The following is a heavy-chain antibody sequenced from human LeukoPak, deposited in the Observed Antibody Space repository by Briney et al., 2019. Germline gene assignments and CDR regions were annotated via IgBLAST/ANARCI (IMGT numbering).Heavy chain of an antibody. CDR3: ARVSAMIVVVPPDY. V-gene: IGHV3-21*01. D-gene: IGHD3-22*01. Sequence: GGSLRLSCAASGFTFSSYAMSWVRQAPGKGLEWVSSISSSSSYIYYADSVKGRFTISRDNAKNSLYLQMNSLRAEDTAVYYCARVSAMIVVVPPDYWGQGTLVTVSS. CDR2: ISSSSSYI. J-gene: IGHJ4*02. CDR1: GFTFSSYA.